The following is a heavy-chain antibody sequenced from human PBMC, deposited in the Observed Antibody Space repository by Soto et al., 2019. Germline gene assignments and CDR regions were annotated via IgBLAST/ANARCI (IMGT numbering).Heavy chain of an antibody. CDR2: INHSGST. J-gene: IGHJ6*03. D-gene: IGHD5-18*01. Sequence: SETLSLTCAVYGGSFSGYYWSWIRQPPGKGLEWIGEINHSGSTNYNPSLKSRVTISVDTSKNQFSLKLSSVTAADTAVYYCARGFTGYSYGRYYYYYYMDLWGKRTTVTVSS. CDR3: ARGFTGYSYGRYYYYYYMDL. V-gene: IGHV4-34*01. CDR1: GGSFSGYY.